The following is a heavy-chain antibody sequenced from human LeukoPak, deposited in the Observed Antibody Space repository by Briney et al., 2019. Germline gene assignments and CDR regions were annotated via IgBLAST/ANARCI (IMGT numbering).Heavy chain of an antibody. CDR1: GFTFSSYV. D-gene: IGHD6-19*01. CDR3: ASSGWDVAFDY. J-gene: IGHJ4*02. CDR2: ISSSGSTI. Sequence: PGGSLRLSCAASGFTFSSYVMSWVRQAPGKGLEWVSYISSSGSTIYYADSVKGRFTISRDNAKNSLYLQMNSLRAEDTAVYYCASSGWDVAFDYWGQGTLVTVSS. V-gene: IGHV3-48*04.